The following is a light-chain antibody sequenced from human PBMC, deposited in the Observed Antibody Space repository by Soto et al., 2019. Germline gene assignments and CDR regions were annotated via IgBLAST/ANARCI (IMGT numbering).Light chain of an antibody. Sequence: QLVLTQSPSASASLGASVKLTCTLSSGHRTYAIAWHQQQPEKGPRYLMNLNSDGRHTKGDGIPDRFSGSSSGTERYLTISSLQYEDEADYYCQTWGTGLLVFGGGTQLTVL. CDR1: SGHRTYA. J-gene: IGLJ2*01. CDR3: QTWGTGLLV. V-gene: IGLV4-69*01. CDR2: LNSDGRH.